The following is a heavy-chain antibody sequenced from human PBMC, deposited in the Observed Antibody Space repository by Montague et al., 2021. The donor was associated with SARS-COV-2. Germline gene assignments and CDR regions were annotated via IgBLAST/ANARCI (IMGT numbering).Heavy chain of an antibody. V-gene: IGHV3-48*03. D-gene: IGHD3-22*01. J-gene: IGHJ4*02. Sequence: SLRLSCAASGFTCSSYEMNWVRQAPGKGLEWVSYISSSGSTIYYADSVKGRFTISRDNAKNSLYLRMNSLRAEDTAVYYCARTYYYDSSGYSNWPYFDYWGQGTLVTVSS. CDR2: ISSSGSTI. CDR3: ARTYYYDSSGYSNWPYFDY. CDR1: GFTCSSYE.